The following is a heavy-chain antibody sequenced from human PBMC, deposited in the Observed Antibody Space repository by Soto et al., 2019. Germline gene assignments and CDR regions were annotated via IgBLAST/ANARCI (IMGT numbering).Heavy chain of an antibody. Sequence: GGSLRLSCTASGFTFGDYAMSWFRQAPGKGLEWVGFIRSKAYGGTTEYAASVKGRFTISRDDSKSIAYLQMNSLKTEDTAVYYCSQYSSSSFYYYGMDVWGQGTTVTVSS. CDR2: IRSKAYGGTT. CDR1: GFTFGDYA. V-gene: IGHV3-49*03. D-gene: IGHD6-6*01. CDR3: SQYSSSSFYYYGMDV. J-gene: IGHJ6*02.